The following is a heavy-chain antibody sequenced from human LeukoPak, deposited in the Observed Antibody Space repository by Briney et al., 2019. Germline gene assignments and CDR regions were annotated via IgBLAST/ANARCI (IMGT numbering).Heavy chain of an antibody. D-gene: IGHD3-3*01. CDR3: ATSTIFGVPDAFDI. CDR1: GGSISSRSYY. CDR2: VYTSGTT. Sequence: SETLSLTCTVSGGSISSRSYYWSWIRQPAGKGLEWIGRVYTSGTTNYSPSLKSRVTISVDTSKNHFTLKLSSVTAADTAVYYCATSTIFGVPDAFDIWGQGTLVTVSS. J-gene: IGHJ3*02. V-gene: IGHV4-61*02.